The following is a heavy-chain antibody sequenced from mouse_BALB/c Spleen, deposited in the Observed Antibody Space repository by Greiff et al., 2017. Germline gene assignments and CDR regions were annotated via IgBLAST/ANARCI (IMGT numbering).Heavy chain of an antibody. D-gene: IGHD2-13*01. Sequence: LVKTGASVKISCKASGYSFTGYYMHWVKQSHGKSLEWIGYISCYNGATSYNQKFKGKATFTVDTSSSTAYMQFNSLTSEDSAVYYCARGVTPYYAMDYWGQGTSVTVSS. J-gene: IGHJ4*01. CDR3: ARGVTPYYAMDY. CDR1: GYSFTGYY. CDR2: ISCYNGAT. V-gene: IGHV1S34*01.